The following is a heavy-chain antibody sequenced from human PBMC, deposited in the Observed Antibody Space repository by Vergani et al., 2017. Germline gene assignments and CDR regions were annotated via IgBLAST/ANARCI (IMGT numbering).Heavy chain of an antibody. D-gene: IGHD3-10*01. Sequence: QVQLVESGGGVVQPGGSMRLSCLASGLTLSSYGVHWVRQAPGRGLESVTFTRPHEDGAFYSASVRGRFTVSRDTSKNTLYLEMNRLNVVDTAVYYCAGDFLTRVTTLDYYYMGVWGKGTTVTVSS. J-gene: IGHJ6*03. CDR1: GLTLSSYG. V-gene: IGHV3-30*02. CDR3: AGDFLTRVTTLDYYYMGV. CDR2: TRPHEDGA.